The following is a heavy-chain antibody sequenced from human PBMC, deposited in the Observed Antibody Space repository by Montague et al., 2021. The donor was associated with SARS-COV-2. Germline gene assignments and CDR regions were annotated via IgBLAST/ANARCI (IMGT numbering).Heavy chain of an antibody. D-gene: IGHD4-17*01. V-gene: IGHV3-30-3*01. Sequence: SLRLSCAGSGFTFRNYAMHWVRQAPGKGLEWLAVISDDGSKKNYADSVKGRFTISRDNSKNTLSLQMISLRLEDTALYYCARDSFEDSDDYAGWFDPWGQGTLVTVSS. CDR3: ARDSFEDSDDYAGWFDP. CDR1: GFTFRNYA. J-gene: IGHJ5*02. CDR2: ISDDGSKK.